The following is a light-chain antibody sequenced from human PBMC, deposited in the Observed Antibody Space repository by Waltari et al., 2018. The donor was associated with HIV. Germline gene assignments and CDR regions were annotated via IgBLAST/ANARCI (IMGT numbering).Light chain of an antibody. CDR3: TSYISSAIPV. Sequence: QSALTQPASVSGSPGQSIPISCTVTDTAPYDVPWYQPRPGEAPKVIIFEVVNRPSGVSNRFSGSRSGNTASLTISGLLAEDEADYFCTSYISSAIPVFGGGTKVTVL. V-gene: IGLV2-14*01. CDR2: EVV. J-gene: IGLJ2*01. CDR1: DTAPYD.